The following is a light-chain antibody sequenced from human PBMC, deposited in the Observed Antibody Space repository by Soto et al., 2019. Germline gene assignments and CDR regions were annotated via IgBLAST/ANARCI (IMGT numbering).Light chain of an antibody. V-gene: IGKV1-5*01. CDR3: QQYNTYST. CDR2: DAS. CDR1: QSISSW. J-gene: IGKJ1*01. Sequence: DIQMTPSPSTLSASLGDRVTITCRASQSISSWFAWYQQKPGKAPKLLIYDASSLESGVPSRLSGSGSGTEFTLTISSLQPDDSATYYCQQYNTYSTFGQGTKVDIK.